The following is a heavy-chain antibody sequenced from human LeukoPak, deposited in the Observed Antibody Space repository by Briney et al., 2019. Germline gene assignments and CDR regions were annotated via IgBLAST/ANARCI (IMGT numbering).Heavy chain of an antibody. J-gene: IGHJ4*02. CDR3: AKDTRWGCSGGSCYLWSY. CDR2: ISSSSRYI. D-gene: IGHD2-15*01. Sequence: GGSLRLSCAASGFTFSSYSMNWVRQAPGKGLEWVSSISSSSRYIYYADSVKGRFTISRDNSKNTLYLQMNSLRAEDTAVYYCAKDTRWGCSGGSCYLWSYWGQGTLVTVSS. CDR1: GFTFSSYS. V-gene: IGHV3-21*04.